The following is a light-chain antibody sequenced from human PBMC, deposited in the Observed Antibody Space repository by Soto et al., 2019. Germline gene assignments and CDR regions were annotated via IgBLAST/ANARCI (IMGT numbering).Light chain of an antibody. V-gene: IGLV2-8*01. Sequence: SVLAQPPSASGFPGQSVTISCTGTSSDVGYYDYVSWYQQHPDKAPKLVIYEVTKRPSGVPDRVSASKSGNTASLTVSGLRAEDEADYYCSSYAGSNNFVFGSGTKVTVL. CDR2: EVT. CDR3: SSYAGSNNFV. CDR1: SSDVGYYDY. J-gene: IGLJ1*01.